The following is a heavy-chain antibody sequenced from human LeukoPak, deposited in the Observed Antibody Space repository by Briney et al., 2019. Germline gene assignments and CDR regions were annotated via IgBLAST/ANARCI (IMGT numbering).Heavy chain of an antibody. J-gene: IGHJ3*02. CDR1: GFMFSNFA. D-gene: IGHD6-6*01. CDR3: ARDRGVFSSSYLNDAFDI. V-gene: IGHV3-48*01. CDR2: ISSTGSII. Sequence: GGSLRLSCATSGFMFSNFAMNWVRQAPGKGLEWVSYISSTGSIIYYADSVKGRFTISRGSGKNSLFLQMNSLRAEDTAVYYCARDRGVFSSSYLNDAFDIWGQGTMVTVSS.